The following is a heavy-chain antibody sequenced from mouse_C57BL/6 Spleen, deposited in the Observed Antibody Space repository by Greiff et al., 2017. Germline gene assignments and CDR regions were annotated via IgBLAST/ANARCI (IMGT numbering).Heavy chain of an antibody. Sequence: EVKLVESGGGLVKPGGSLKLSCAASGFTFSDYGMHWVRQAPEKGLEWVAYISSGSSTIYSADTVKGRFTISRDNAKNTLFLQMTSLRSEDTAMYYCARDYGSSFDYWGQGTTLTVSS. CDR2: ISSGSSTI. J-gene: IGHJ2*01. CDR3: ARDYGSSFDY. V-gene: IGHV5-17*01. D-gene: IGHD1-1*01. CDR1: GFTFSDYG.